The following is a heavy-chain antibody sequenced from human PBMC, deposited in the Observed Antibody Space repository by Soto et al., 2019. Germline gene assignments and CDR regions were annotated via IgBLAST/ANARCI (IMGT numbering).Heavy chain of an antibody. D-gene: IGHD1-1*01. CDR3: AQALVFTGGDGFDT. CDR1: GGSITTGGRY. J-gene: IGHJ3*02. CDR2: IYYSGNT. Sequence: QVRLQEWGPGLVKPSQTLSLKCSVSGGSITTGGRYWSWIRQLPGKGLEWIGDIYYSGNTYYNAYLKSRVNISVEAAKHQFSLKLSSVTAADTAVYYCAQALVFTGGDGFDTWGQGRLVIVSS. V-gene: IGHV4-31*02.